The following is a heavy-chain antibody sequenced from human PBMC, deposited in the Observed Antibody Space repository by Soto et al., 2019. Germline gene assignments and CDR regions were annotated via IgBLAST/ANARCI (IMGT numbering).Heavy chain of an antibody. Sequence: ASVKVSCKASGYTFTSYDINWVRQATGQGLEWMGWMNPNSGNTGYAQKFQGRVTMTRNTSISTAYMELSSLRSEDTAVYYCARETSILFLEWLHSYNLFDPWGQGTLVTVSS. CDR3: ARETSILFLEWLHSYNLFDP. CDR1: GYTFTSYD. D-gene: IGHD3-3*01. J-gene: IGHJ5*02. V-gene: IGHV1-8*01. CDR2: MNPNSGNT.